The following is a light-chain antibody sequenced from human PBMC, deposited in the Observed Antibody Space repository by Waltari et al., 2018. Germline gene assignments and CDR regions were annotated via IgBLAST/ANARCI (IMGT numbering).Light chain of an antibody. CDR3: AGWDDNLSGV. V-gene: IGLV1-47*01. CDR2: RIN. J-gene: IGLJ2*01. CDR1: TSNIGTNY. Sequence: QSVLTQPPAASGTPGQRVTISCAGSTSNIGTNYVTWYQKFPGAAPKLLIYRINQRPSGGADRFSGAKSGTSAALVISGLRSEDEADYGGAGWDDNLSGVVGGGTKLTVL.